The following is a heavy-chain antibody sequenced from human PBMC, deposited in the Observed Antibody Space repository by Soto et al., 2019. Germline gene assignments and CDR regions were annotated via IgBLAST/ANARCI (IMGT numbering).Heavy chain of an antibody. CDR2: IYHRGIT. D-gene: IGHD6-19*01. V-gene: IGHV4-61*01. CDR1: GASVSSGNQY. Sequence: QVQLQESGPGLVKPSETLSLTCTVSGASVSSGNQYWSGSRPPPGRGLEWIGYIYHRGITNNNPSLKSRVSISADTPRNHFALKLSSVTAADTAVYYCARGWDCNSWGQGTLVTGSS. CDR3: ARGWDCNS. J-gene: IGHJ4*02.